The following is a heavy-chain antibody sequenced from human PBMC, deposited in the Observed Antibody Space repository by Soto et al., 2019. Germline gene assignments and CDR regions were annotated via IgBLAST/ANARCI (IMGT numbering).Heavy chain of an antibody. J-gene: IGHJ4*02. CDR3: AGAPHYDFWSGHDY. CDR2: INSDGSST. CDR1: GFTFSSYW. Sequence: GRSLRLSCAASGFTFSSYWMHWVRQAPGKGLVWVSRINSDGSSTSYADSVKGRFTISRDNAKNTLYLQMNSLRAEDTAVYYCAGAPHYDFWSGHDYWGQGTLVTVSS. V-gene: IGHV3-74*01. D-gene: IGHD3-3*01.